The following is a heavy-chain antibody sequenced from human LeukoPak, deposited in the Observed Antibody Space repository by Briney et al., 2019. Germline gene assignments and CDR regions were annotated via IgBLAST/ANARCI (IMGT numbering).Heavy chain of an antibody. Sequence: GGSLRLSCVASGLNFDDSAMHWVRQAPGKGLEWVSLISAGGGSTFSADSVKGRFSISRDNSKNSLYLQMNSLRSEDTAMYYCAKASGKFDYWGQGTLVAVSS. CDR1: GLNFDDSA. CDR3: AKASGKFDY. V-gene: IGHV3-43*02. J-gene: IGHJ4*02. CDR2: ISAGGGST.